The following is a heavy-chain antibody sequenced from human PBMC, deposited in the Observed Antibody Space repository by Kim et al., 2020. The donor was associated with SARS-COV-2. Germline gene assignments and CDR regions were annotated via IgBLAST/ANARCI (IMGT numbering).Heavy chain of an antibody. V-gene: IGHV3-23*01. CDR3: AKVWGGWSFDG. CDR1: GFTFSTHA. CDR2: ITGSGDST. J-gene: IGHJ4*02. Sequence: GGSLRLFCAASGFTFSTHAMNWVRQAPGKGLEWVSSITGSGDSTHYADSVKGRFTISRDNSKNTVYLQMNSLRAEDTAVYYCAKVWGGWSFDGWGQGSLVTVSS. D-gene: IGHD2-15*01.